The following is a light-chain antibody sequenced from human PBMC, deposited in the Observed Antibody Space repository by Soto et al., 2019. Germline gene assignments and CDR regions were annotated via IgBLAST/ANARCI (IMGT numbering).Light chain of an antibody. CDR2: SDS. J-gene: IGLJ2*01. V-gene: IGLV1-44*01. Sequence: QSVLSQPPSASGTPGQRVTISCSGTRSNIAGNAVNWYQQLPGTAPKLLIFSDSQRPSGVPDSFSASKYGTSASLAISGLQADDEALYHCAVWDDILNRPVFGGGTKLTVL. CDR3: AVWDDILNRPV. CDR1: RSNIAGNA.